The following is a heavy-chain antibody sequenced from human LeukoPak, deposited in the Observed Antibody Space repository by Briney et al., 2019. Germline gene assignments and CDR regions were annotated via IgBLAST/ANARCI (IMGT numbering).Heavy chain of an antibody. CDR3: ARDGDSSSYFDP. CDR2: IYHSGST. D-gene: IGHD6-13*01. CDR1: GYSISSGYY. V-gene: IGHV4-38-2*02. J-gene: IGHJ5*02. Sequence: SETLSLTCTVSGYSISSGYYWGWIRQPPGKGLEWIGSIYHSGSTYYNPSLKSRVTISVDTSKNQFSLKLSSVTAADTAVYYCARDGDSSSYFDPWGQGTLVTVSS.